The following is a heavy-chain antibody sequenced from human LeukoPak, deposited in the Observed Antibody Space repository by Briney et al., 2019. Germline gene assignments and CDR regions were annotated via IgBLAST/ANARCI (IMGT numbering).Heavy chain of an antibody. CDR3: ARGQDSSSWYGYYGMDV. J-gene: IGHJ6*04. Sequence: SETLSLTCVVSGYSISSGYQWAWIRQSPGKGLEWIGEINHSGSTNYNPSLKSRVTISVDTSKNQFSLKLSSVTAADTAVYYCARGQDSSSWYGYYGMDVWGKGTTVTVSS. V-gene: IGHV4-38-2*01. CDR1: GYSISSGYQ. CDR2: INHSGST. D-gene: IGHD6-13*01.